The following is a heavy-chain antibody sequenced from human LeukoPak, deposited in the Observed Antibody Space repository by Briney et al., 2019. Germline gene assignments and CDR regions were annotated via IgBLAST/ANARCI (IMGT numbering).Heavy chain of an antibody. D-gene: IGHD6-19*01. CDR3: ASSPTRSGWYFDY. CDR2: IYHSGST. V-gene: IGHV4-30-2*01. Sequence: SETLSLTCTVSGGSISSYSWSWIRQPPGKGLEWIVYIYHSGSTYYNPSLKSRVTISVDRSKNQFSLKLSPVTAADTAVYYCASSPTRSGWYFDYWGQGTLVTVSS. CDR1: GGSISSYS. J-gene: IGHJ4*02.